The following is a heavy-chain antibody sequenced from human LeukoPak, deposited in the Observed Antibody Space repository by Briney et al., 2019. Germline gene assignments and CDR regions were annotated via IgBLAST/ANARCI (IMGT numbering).Heavy chain of an antibody. CDR1: GYTFTGYY. J-gene: IGHJ6*03. Sequence: GASVKVSCKASGYTFTGYYMHWVRQAPGQGLEWMGWINPNSGGTNYAQKFQGRVTMTRDTSISTAYMELSRLRSDDTAVYYCARDSRHCSSTSCPRYYYYMDVWGKGTTVTISS. D-gene: IGHD2-2*01. CDR3: ARDSRHCSSTSCPRYYYYMDV. CDR2: INPNSGGT. V-gene: IGHV1-2*02.